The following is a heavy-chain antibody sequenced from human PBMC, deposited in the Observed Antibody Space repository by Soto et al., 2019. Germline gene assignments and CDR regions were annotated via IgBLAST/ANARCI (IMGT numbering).Heavy chain of an antibody. Sequence: SETLSLTCGGYGGSFRNYYWIWVRQPPGKGLEWIGEVNHSGEATYNPSLQSRVSISLDTSNNHFSLKMTSVTAADTAIYFCAPAERFPRSWFDPGGQGTQVTVS. CDR1: GGSFRNYY. J-gene: IGHJ5*02. V-gene: IGHV4-34*01. CDR3: APAERFPRSWFDP. CDR2: VNHSGEA. D-gene: IGHD3-10*01.